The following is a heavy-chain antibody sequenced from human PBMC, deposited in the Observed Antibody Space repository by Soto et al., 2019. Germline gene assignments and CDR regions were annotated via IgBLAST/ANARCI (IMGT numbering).Heavy chain of an antibody. V-gene: IGHV1-2*01. D-gene: IGHD1-7*01. Sequence: QVHLVQSGAEVKKPGASVKVSCMASGYNFIAQNIHWVRQAPGLGLEWMGKMNPNIGGSDYAQEFQGRVSRTSDPSISTVYMELTSPKSDATAVYYCARERHLNSPSDAFDLWGQGTMVIVSS. CDR3: ARERHLNSPSDAFDL. CDR1: GYNFIAQN. CDR2: MNPNIGGS. J-gene: IGHJ3*01.